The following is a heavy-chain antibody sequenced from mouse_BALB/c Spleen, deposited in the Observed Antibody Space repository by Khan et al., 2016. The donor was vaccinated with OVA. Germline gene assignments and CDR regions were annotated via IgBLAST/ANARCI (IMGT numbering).Heavy chain of an antibody. D-gene: IGHD2-14*01. Sequence: QVQLKQSGAELARPGASVKMSCKASGYTFTSYTIHWIKLSPGQGLEWIGFINPSNGYTNYNQKFKDKATLTADKSSTTVYMQLSSLTSDDSAVYNCVRDGAYHRNDGWFAYWGQGTLVTVSA. CDR3: VRDGAYHRNDGWFAY. V-gene: IGHV1-4*01. CDR2: INPSNGYT. J-gene: IGHJ3*01. CDR1: GYTFTSYT.